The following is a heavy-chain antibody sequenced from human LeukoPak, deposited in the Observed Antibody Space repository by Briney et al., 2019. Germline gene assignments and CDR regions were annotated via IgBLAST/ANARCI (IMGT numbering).Heavy chain of an antibody. CDR1: GFTFSSYG. D-gene: IGHD6-13*01. CDR3: AKDSSIAAAGAFDY. CDR2: IRYDGSNK. V-gene: IGHV3-30*02. Sequence: PGGSLRLSCAASGFTFSSYGMHWVRQAPGKGLEWVAFIRYDGSNKYYADSVKGRFTISRDNSKNTLYLQMNSLRAEDTAVYYCAKDSSIAAAGAFDYWGQGTLVTVSS. J-gene: IGHJ4*02.